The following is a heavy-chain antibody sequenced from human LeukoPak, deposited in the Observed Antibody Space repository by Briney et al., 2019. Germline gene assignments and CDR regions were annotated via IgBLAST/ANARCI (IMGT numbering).Heavy chain of an antibody. Sequence: GGSLRLSCAASGFTFSSYSMNWVRQAPGKGLEWVSSISSSSSYIYYADSVKGRFTISRDNAKNSLYLQMNSLRAEDTAVYYCASPSSIAAAGTGGQGTLVTVSS. CDR3: ASPSSIAAAGT. V-gene: IGHV3-21*01. CDR1: GFTFSSYS. J-gene: IGHJ4*02. D-gene: IGHD6-13*01. CDR2: ISSSSSYI.